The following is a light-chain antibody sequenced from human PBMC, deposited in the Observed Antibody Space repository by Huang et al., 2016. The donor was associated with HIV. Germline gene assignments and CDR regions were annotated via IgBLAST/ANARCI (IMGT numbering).Light chain of an antibody. CDR3: QQYNNWPPWT. V-gene: IGKV3-15*01. Sequence: EIVMTQSPATLSVSPGESAPLSCRARKSVRCNLAWYQQKPGKAPRLLIYGASTRATGSPARFSGSWSGTEFTLTISSLQSEDCAVYYCQQYNNWPPWTFGQGTKVEIK. CDR2: GAS. CDR1: KSVRCN. J-gene: IGKJ1*01.